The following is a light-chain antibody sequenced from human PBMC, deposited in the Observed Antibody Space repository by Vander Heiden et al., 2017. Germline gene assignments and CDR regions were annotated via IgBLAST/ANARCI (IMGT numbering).Light chain of an antibody. V-gene: IGLV3-1*01. CDR1: KLGDKY. J-gene: IGLJ2*01. Sequence: SYELPQPPAVSASPGQTASITCSGDKLGDKYACWYQQKPGQSPVLVIYQDSKRPSGIPERFSGSNAGNTVSLIMSGTEAMDDADYYCQEWESSTWVFGGGTKLTVL. CDR2: QDS. CDR3: QEWESSTWV.